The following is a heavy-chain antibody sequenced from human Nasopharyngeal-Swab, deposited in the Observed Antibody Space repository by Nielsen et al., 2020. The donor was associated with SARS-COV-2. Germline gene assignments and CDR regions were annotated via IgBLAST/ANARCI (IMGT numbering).Heavy chain of an antibody. CDR2: IAWDDDK. Sequence: SGPTLVQPLPTLTLTCTFSGFSLSTSGMCVSWIRQPPGKALEWLARIAWDDDKYYSTSLKTSLTISKDTSKNQVVLTMTNMYPVDTATYYCALIQYDGLYSCIWYGHYMYVWGQGTTVTVSS. V-gene: IGHV2-70*11. D-gene: IGHD6-13*01. J-gene: IGHJ6*03. CDR3: ALIQYDGLYSCIWYGHYMYV. CDR1: GFSLSTSGMC.